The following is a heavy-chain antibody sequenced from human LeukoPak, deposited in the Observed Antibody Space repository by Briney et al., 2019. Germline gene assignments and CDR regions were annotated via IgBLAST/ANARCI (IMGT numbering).Heavy chain of an antibody. CDR3: ASQPYYYDTRYGMDV. V-gene: IGHV1-69*06. D-gene: IGHD3-22*01. Sequence: ASVKVSCKASGGTNVAISWVRQAPGHELEWMGGIITHFGTPDYSQKFQGRVTITADKSTSTAYMELSSLRSEDTAVYYCASQPYYYDTRYGMDVWGQGTTVTVSS. J-gene: IGHJ6*02. CDR1: GGTNVA. CDR2: IITHFGTP.